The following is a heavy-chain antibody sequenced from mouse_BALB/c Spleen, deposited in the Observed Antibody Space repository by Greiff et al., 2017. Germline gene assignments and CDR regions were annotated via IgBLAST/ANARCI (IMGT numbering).Heavy chain of an antibody. J-gene: IGHJ3*01. V-gene: IGHV2-2*02. CDR2: IWSGGST. CDR3: ARNEGFYGSSYGFAY. D-gene: IGHD1-1*01. Sequence: QVQLKQSGPGLVQPSQSLSITCTVSGFSLTSYGVHWVRQSPGKGLEWLGVIWSGGSTDYNAAFISRLSISKDNSKSQVFFKMNSLQANDTAIYYCARNEGFYGSSYGFAYWGQGTLVTVSA. CDR1: GFSLTSYG.